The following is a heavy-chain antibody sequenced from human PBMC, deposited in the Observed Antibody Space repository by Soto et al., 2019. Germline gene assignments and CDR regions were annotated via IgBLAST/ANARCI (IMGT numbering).Heavy chain of an antibody. J-gene: IGHJ3*02. V-gene: IGHV3-23*01. CDR3: AKAHTNDWAIPDAFDI. Sequence: DVPLLESGGGLVQPGGSLRLSCAASGFTFSSYAMSWVRQAPGKGLEWVSSVSGNGDDTHYAGSVKGRFTISRDTSKNTLYLQMNSLRAEDTAIYYCAKAHTNDWAIPDAFDIWGQGTMVTVSA. CDR2: VSGNGDDT. CDR1: GFTFSSYA. D-gene: IGHD3-9*01.